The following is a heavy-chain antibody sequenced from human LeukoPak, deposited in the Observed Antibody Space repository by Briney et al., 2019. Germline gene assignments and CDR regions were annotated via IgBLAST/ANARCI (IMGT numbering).Heavy chain of an antibody. CDR1: GFTFSSYA. CDR3: ARDGYSSGSFDY. V-gene: IGHV3-23*01. CDR2: ISGSGDST. Sequence: GGSLRLSCAASGFTFSSYAMSWVRQAPGKGLEWVSTISGSGDSTYYADSVKGRFTISRDNSKNTLYLQMNSLRAEDTAVYYCARDGYSSGSFDYWGQGTLVTVSS. D-gene: IGHD6-19*01. J-gene: IGHJ4*02.